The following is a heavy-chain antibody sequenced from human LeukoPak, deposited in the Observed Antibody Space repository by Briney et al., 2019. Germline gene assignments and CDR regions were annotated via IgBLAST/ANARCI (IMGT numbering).Heavy chain of an antibody. CDR3: ARRLYIVRGAFDI. Sequence: GGSLRLSCAASGFTFSSYSMNWVRQAPGKGLEWVSSISSSSRYIYYADSVKGRFTISRDNAKNSLFLQMNNLRAEDTAMYFCARRLYIVRGAFDIWGQGTMVTVSS. V-gene: IGHV3-21*04. CDR2: ISSSSRYI. J-gene: IGHJ3*02. CDR1: GFTFSSYS. D-gene: IGHD2/OR15-2a*01.